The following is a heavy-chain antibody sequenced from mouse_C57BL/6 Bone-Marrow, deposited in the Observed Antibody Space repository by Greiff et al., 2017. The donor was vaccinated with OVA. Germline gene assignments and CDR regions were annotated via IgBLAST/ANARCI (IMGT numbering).Heavy chain of an antibody. Sequence: VQLQQSGAELVRPGTPVKMSCKASGYTFTNYWIGWAKQRPGHGLEWIGDIYPGGGYTNYNEKFKGKATLTADKSSSTAYMQFSSLTSEDSAIYYCARRGDGYFDYWGQGTTLTVSS. CDR3: ARRGDGYFDY. CDR2: IYPGGGYT. CDR1: GYTFTNYW. V-gene: IGHV1-63*01. D-gene: IGHD3-3*01. J-gene: IGHJ2*01.